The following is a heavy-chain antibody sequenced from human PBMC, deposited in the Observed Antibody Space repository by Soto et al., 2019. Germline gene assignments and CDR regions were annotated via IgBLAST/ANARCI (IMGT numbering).Heavy chain of an antibody. CDR3: AKDRGVQQLVGGAVDY. CDR1: GFTFSSYA. J-gene: IGHJ4*02. Sequence: GGSLRLSCAASGFTFSSYAMSWVRQAPGKGLEWVSAISGSGGSTYYADSVKGRFTISRDNSKKTLYLQMNSLRAEDTAVSYCAKDRGVQQLVGGAVDYWGQGTLVTVSS. D-gene: IGHD6-13*01. CDR2: ISGSGGST. V-gene: IGHV3-23*01.